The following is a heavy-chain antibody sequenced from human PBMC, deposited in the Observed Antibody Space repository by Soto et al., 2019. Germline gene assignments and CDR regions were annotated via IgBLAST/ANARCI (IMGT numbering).Heavy chain of an antibody. Sequence: PVGSLRLSCAASGFTFSSYGMHWVRQAPGKGLEWVAVISYDGSNKYYADSVKGRFTISRDNSKNTLYLQMNSLRAEDTAVYYCAKVRSHTVTINYFDYWGQGTLVTVS. D-gene: IGHD4-4*01. CDR3: AKVRSHTVTINYFDY. CDR1: GFTFSSYG. CDR2: ISYDGSNK. V-gene: IGHV3-30*18. J-gene: IGHJ4*02.